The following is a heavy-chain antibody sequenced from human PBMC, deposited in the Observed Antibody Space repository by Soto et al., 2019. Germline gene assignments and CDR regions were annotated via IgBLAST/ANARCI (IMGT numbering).Heavy chain of an antibody. V-gene: IGHV1-24*01. CDR1: GYTLTELS. CDR3: ARSVVAVIALGYQYYGMDA. CDR2: FDPEDGET. D-gene: IGHD2-21*01. Sequence: ASVKVSCKVSGYTLTELSMHWVRQAPGKGLEWMGGFDPEDGETIYAQKFQGRVTMTEDTSTDTAYMELSSLRSEDTAVYYCARSVVAVIALGYQYYGMDAWGQGTTVTVSS. J-gene: IGHJ6*02.